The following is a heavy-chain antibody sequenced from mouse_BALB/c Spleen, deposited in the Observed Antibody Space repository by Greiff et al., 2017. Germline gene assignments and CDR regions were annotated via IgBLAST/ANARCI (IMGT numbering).Heavy chain of an antibody. V-gene: IGHV3-6*02. D-gene: IGHD1-1*01. Sequence: ESGPGLVKPSQSLSLTCSVTGYSITSGYYWNWIRQFPGNKLEWMGYISYDGSNNYNPSLKNRISITRDTSKNQFFLKLNSVTTEDTATYYCARELRYYAMDYWGQGTSVTVSS. CDR1: GYSITSGYY. J-gene: IGHJ4*01. CDR3: ARELRYYAMDY. CDR2: ISYDGSN.